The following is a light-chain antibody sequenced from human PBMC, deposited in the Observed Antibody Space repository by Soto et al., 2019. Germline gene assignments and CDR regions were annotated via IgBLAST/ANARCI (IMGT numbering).Light chain of an antibody. J-gene: IGKJ4*01. CDR2: AAS. CDR3: VQDYNYPRLT. V-gene: IGKV1-6*01. CDR1: QGIRND. Sequence: AIQMTQSPSSLSASVGDRVTITCRARQGIRNDLGWYQQKPGKAPKLLIYAASSLQSGVPLRFSGSGSGTEFTLTISSLQPEDFVTYYCVQDYNYPRLTFGGGTKVEIK.